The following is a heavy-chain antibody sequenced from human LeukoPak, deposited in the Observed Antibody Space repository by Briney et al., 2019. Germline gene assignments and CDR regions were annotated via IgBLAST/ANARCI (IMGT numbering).Heavy chain of an antibody. D-gene: IGHD5-12*01. CDR2: IIPIFGTA. Sequence: ASVKVSCKASVGTFSSYAISWVRQAPGQGLEWMGGIIPIFGTANYAQKFQGRVTITADESTSTAYMELSSLRSEDTAVYYCARAVATWVLFDYWGQGTLVTVSS. V-gene: IGHV1-69*13. J-gene: IGHJ4*02. CDR1: VGTFSSYA. CDR3: ARAVATWVLFDY.